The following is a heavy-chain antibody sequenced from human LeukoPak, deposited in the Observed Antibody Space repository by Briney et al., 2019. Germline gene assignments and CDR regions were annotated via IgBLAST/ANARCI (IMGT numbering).Heavy chain of an antibody. J-gene: IGHJ6*03. V-gene: IGHV1-46*01. CDR2: INPRGGST. CDR3: ARAPVDYDFWSGYYNAKYYYYMDV. D-gene: IGHD3-3*01. CDR1: GYTFTSHC. Sequence: ASVKVSCKASGYTFTSHCMHWVRQAPGRGLEWMGIINPRGGSTSYTQKLQGRVTMTTDTSTSTAYMELRSLRSDDTAVYYCARAPVDYDFWSGYYNAKYYYYMDVWGKGTTVTVSS.